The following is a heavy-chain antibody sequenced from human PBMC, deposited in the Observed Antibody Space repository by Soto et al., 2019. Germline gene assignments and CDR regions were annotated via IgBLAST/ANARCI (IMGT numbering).Heavy chain of an antibody. CDR3: ARERLGYSSGPFTDY. CDR2: IKQDGSEK. Sequence: PGGSLRLSCAASGFTFSSYWMSWVRQAPGKGLEWVANIKQDGSEKYYVDSVKGRFTISRDNAKNSLYLQMNSLRAEDTAVYYCARERLGYSSGPFTDYWGQGTLVTVSS. CDR1: GFTFSSYW. V-gene: IGHV3-7*01. D-gene: IGHD6-19*01. J-gene: IGHJ4*02.